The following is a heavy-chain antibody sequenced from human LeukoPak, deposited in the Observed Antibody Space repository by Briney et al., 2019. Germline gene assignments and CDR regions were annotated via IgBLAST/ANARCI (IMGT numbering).Heavy chain of an antibody. Sequence: SVKVSCKASGGTFSSYAISWVRQAPGQGLEWMGGIIPIFGTANYAQKFQGRVTITTDESTSTAYMELSSLRSEDTAVYYCARADDSYCSSTSCLDAFDIWGQGTMVTVSS. CDR1: GGTFSSYA. V-gene: IGHV1-69*05. CDR2: IIPIFGTA. CDR3: ARADDSYCSSTSCLDAFDI. J-gene: IGHJ3*02. D-gene: IGHD2-2*01.